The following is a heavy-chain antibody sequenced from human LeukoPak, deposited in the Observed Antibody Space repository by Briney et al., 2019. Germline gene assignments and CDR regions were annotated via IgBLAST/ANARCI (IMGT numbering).Heavy chain of an antibody. J-gene: IGHJ4*02. Sequence: SETLSLTCTVSGGSISSYYWSWIRQPAGKGLEWIGRIYSSGSTNYNASLKSRVTMSVGTSRNQFSLKLSSVTAADTAVYYCARDPPLYGSGSYYATGFDYWGQGTLVTVSS. V-gene: IGHV4-4*07. D-gene: IGHD3-10*01. CDR1: GGSISSYY. CDR2: IYSSGST. CDR3: ARDPPLYGSGSYYATGFDY.